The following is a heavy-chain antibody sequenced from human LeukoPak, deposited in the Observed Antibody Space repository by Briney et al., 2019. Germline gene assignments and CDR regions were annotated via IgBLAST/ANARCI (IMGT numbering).Heavy chain of an antibody. Sequence: GESLKISCKGSGYSFTSYWIGWVRQMPGKGLEWMGIIYPGDSDTRYSPSFQGQVTISADKSISTAYLQWSSLKASDTAMYYCARRYCSGGSCPDWPFAYWGQGTLVTVSS. CDR1: GYSFTSYW. J-gene: IGHJ4*02. V-gene: IGHV5-51*01. CDR2: IYPGDSDT. D-gene: IGHD2-15*01. CDR3: ARRYCSGGSCPDWPFAY.